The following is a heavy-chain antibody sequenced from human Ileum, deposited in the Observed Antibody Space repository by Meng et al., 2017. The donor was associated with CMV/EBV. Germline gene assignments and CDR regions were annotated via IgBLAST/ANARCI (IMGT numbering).Heavy chain of an antibody. CDR1: GGSISSSSYY. Sequence: QLDVRVAGPGLVKPSETLSPTCTVSGGSISSSSYYWGWIRQPPGKGLEWIGSIYYSGSTYYNPSLKSRVTISVDTSKNQFSLKLSSVTAADTAVYYCAREPSIAVAGTGGYFDYWGQGTLVTVSS. V-gene: IGHV4-39*07. CDR2: IYYSGST. J-gene: IGHJ4*02. D-gene: IGHD6-19*01. CDR3: AREPSIAVAGTGGYFDY.